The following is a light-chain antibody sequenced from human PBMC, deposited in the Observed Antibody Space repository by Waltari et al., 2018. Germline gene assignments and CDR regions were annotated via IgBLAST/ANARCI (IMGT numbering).Light chain of an antibody. CDR2: GAS. J-gene: IGKJ4*01. CDR3: QQYNDWPPT. CDR1: QRFGSN. V-gene: IGKV3-15*01. Sequence: EIVMTQSPPTLSVPVGQRATLSGRASQRFGSNLAWYQLKPGQAPRLLLSGASTRATGIPARFSGSGSGTEFTLTISSLQSEDFAVYYCQQYNDWPPTFGGGTKVEIK.